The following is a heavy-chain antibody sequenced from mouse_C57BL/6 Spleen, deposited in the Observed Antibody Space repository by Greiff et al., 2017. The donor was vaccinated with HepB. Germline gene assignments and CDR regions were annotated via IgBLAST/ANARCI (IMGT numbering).Heavy chain of an antibody. J-gene: IGHJ4*01. V-gene: IGHV1-81*01. CDR3: ARDRGSTSYAMDY. CDR2: IYPRSGNT. Sequence: VQLQQSGAELARPGASVKLSCKASGYTFTSYGISWVKQSTGQGLEWIGGIYPRSGNTYYNEKFKGNATLTADKSSSTAYMELRSLTSEDSAVYVCARDRGSTSYAMDYWGQGTSVTVSS. CDR1: GYTFTSYG. D-gene: IGHD1-1*01.